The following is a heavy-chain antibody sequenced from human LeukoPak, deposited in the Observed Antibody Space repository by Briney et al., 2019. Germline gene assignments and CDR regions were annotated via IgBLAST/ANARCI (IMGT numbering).Heavy chain of an antibody. CDR2: FDPEDGET. V-gene: IGHV1-24*01. D-gene: IGHD3-9*01. Sequence: ASVKVSCEVSGYTLTELSMHWVRQAPGKGLEWMGGFDPEDGETIYAQKFQGRVTMTEDTSTDTAYMELSSLRSEDTAVYYCADFDWFTPRKNWFDPWGQGTLVTVSS. CDR1: GYTLTELS. J-gene: IGHJ5*02. CDR3: ADFDWFTPRKNWFDP.